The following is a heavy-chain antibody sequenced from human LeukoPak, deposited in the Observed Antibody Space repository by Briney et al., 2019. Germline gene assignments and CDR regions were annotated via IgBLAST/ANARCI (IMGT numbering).Heavy chain of an antibody. CDR1: GFTFSSYA. V-gene: IGHV3-30*04. D-gene: IGHD3-22*01. Sequence: GGSLRLSCAASGFTFSSYALHWVRQAPGKGLEWVAVISSSGTYKYYADSVKGRFTISRDNSKNTLYLQMNSLRAEDTAVYYCAKDPWYYDSSGPYWGQGTLVTVSS. CDR2: ISSSGTYK. CDR3: AKDPWYYDSSGPY. J-gene: IGHJ4*02.